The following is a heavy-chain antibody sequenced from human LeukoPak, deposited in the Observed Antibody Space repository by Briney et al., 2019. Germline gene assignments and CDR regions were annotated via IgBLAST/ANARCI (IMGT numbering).Heavy chain of an antibody. D-gene: IGHD3-10*01. J-gene: IGHJ4*02. V-gene: IGHV1-8*01. CDR1: GYTFTSYD. Sequence: GASVKVSCKASGYTFTSYDINRVRQATGQGLEWMGWMNPNSGNTGYAQKFQGRVTMTRNTSITTAYMELSSLRSEDTAVYYCARARITMVRGVIILAYWGQGTLLTVSS. CDR3: ARARITMVRGVIILAY. CDR2: MNPNSGNT.